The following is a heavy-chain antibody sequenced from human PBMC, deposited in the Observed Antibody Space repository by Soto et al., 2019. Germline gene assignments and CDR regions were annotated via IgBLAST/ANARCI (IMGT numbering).Heavy chain of an antibody. J-gene: IGHJ6*03. CDR3: ARGQGLFLGSRNYYYYYMDV. D-gene: IGHD2-2*01. CDR1: GGSFSGYY. Sequence: PSETLSLTCAVYGGSFSGYYWSWIRQPPGKGLEWIGEINHSGSTNYNPSLKSRVTISVDTSKNQFSLKLGSVTAADTAVYYCARGQGLFLGSRNYYYYYMDVWGKGTTVTVSS. V-gene: IGHV4-34*01. CDR2: INHSGST.